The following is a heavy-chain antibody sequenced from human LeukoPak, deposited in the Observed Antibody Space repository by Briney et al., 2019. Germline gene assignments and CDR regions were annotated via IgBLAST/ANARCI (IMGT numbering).Heavy chain of an antibody. Sequence: GGSLRLSCEASRFXFSSSWISWVRQAPGKGREWLADIKQDGSDKYYVDSVKGRFTISRDNAKNSLYLEMNSLRAEDTAVYYCAREAGPAYCSTTSCLNWFDPWGQGTLVTVSS. CDR3: AREAGPAYCSTTSCLNWFDP. CDR2: IKQDGSDK. J-gene: IGHJ5*02. D-gene: IGHD2-2*01. CDR1: RFXFSSSW. V-gene: IGHV3-7*05.